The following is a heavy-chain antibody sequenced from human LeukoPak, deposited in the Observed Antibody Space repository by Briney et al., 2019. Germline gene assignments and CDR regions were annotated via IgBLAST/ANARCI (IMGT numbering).Heavy chain of an antibody. CDR1: GFTFSSYG. D-gene: IGHD3-10*01. J-gene: IGHJ4*02. V-gene: IGHV3-30*03. CDR3: ARFDYDGRHFDY. Sequence: GRSLRLSCAASGFTFSSYGMHWVRQAPGKGLEWVAVISYDGSNKYYADSVKGRFTISRDSSKNTLYLQMNSLRAEDTAVYYCARFDYDGRHFDYWGQGTLVTVSS. CDR2: ISYDGSNK.